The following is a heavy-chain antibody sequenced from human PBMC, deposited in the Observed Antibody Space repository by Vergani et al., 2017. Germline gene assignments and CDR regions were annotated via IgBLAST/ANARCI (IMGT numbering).Heavy chain of an antibody. Sequence: QVQLVQSGAEVKKPRASVKVSCKASGYTFTSYAMHWVRQAPGQRLEWMGWINAGNGNTKYSQKFQGRVTITRDTSARTAYMELSSLRSEDTAVYYCAREGFYDYVWGSYRLRGGYYFDYWGQGTLVTVSS. CDR2: INAGNGNT. CDR3: AREGFYDYVWGSYRLRGGYYFDY. CDR1: GYTFTSYA. J-gene: IGHJ4*02. D-gene: IGHD3-16*02. V-gene: IGHV1-3*01.